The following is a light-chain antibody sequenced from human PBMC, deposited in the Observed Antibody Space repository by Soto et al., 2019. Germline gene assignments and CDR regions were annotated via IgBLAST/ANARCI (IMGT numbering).Light chain of an antibody. J-gene: IGKJ3*01. V-gene: IGKV3-20*01. CDR3: HHEGRSPILP. CDR1: QSVSSSHSIY. Sequence: EIVLTQSPGTLSLSPGERATLSCRASQSVSSSHSIYLAWYQQKPGQAPRLLIYDASSSATGIPDRFSGCGSLTDLTLTISRLEPEYFSVYDCHHEGRSPILPSGPGTKVDI. CDR2: DAS.